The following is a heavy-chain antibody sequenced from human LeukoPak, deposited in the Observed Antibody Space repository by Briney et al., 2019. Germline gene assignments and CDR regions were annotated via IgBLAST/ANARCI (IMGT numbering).Heavy chain of an antibody. D-gene: IGHD5-12*01. CDR2: ISSSSSTI. J-gene: IGHJ4*02. Sequence: GGSLRLSCAASGSTFSSYSMNWVRQAPGKGLEWVSYISSSSSTIYYADSVRGRFTISRDNAKNSLYLQMNSLRAEDTAVYYCAREGGGYDYSYFDYWGQGTLVTVSS. CDR3: AREGGGYDYSYFDY. V-gene: IGHV3-48*04. CDR1: GSTFSSYS.